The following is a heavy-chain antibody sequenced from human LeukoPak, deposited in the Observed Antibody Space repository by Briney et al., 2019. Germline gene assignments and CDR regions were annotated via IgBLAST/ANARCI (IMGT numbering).Heavy chain of an antibody. CDR2: IYSGGST. CDR1: GFTFSSYA. J-gene: IGHJ4*02. V-gene: IGHV3-66*01. Sequence: PGGSLRLSCAASGFTFSSYAMSWVRQAPGKGLEWVSVIYSGGSTYYADSVKGRFTISRDNSKNTLYLQMNSLRAEDTAVYYCASGRQQLASRYWGQGTLVTVSS. D-gene: IGHD6-13*01. CDR3: ASGRQQLASRY.